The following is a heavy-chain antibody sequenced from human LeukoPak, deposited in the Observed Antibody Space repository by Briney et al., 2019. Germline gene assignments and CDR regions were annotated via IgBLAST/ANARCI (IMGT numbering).Heavy chain of an antibody. CDR1: GFNFSGSS. CDR3: TRHGIAAAAGAFDI. CDR2: IRSKGKRYAT. V-gene: IGHV3-73*01. Sequence: GVGLRLSLSGSGFNFSGSSFAWGRQASGEGVGGVWRIRSKGKRYATTYAASVKGRFTISRDDSKNTAYLQMNSLKTEDTAVYYCTRHGIAAAAGAFDIWGQGTMVTVSS. D-gene: IGHD6-13*01. J-gene: IGHJ3*02.